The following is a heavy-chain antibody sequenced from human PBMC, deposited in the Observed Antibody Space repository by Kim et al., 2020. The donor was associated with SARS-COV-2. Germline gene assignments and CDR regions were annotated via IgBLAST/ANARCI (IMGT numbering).Heavy chain of an antibody. V-gene: IGHV5-51*01. CDR3: ARHRGDSRWLIADY. D-gene: IGHD6-19*01. Sequence: SPSLQGQVTISADKSISTPYLQWSSLKASDTAMYYCARHRGDSRWLIADYWGQGTLVTVSS. J-gene: IGHJ4*02.